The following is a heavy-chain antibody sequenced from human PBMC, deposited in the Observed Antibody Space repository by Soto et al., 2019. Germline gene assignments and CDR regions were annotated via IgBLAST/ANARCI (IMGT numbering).Heavy chain of an antibody. CDR2: LGGDNGNT. CDR1: GFTFGNYA. V-gene: IGHV3-23*01. CDR3: ARDRLVPYGYGMDV. D-gene: IGHD2-2*01. Sequence: PGGSLRLSCAASGFTFGNYAMTWVRQPPGKGLEWVASLGGDNGNTYYAASVKGRFTIARDNSKNKLFLQMNSLTVDDTAVYYCARDRLVPYGYGMDVWGQGTTVTVSS. J-gene: IGHJ6*02.